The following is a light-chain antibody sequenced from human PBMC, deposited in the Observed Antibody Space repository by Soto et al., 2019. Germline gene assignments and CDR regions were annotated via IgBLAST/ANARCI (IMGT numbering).Light chain of an antibody. V-gene: IGKV1-5*01. CDR2: DAS. CDR3: QKDYSYPRT. J-gene: IGKJ1*01. Sequence: DIQMTQSPSTLSASVGDRVTITCRASQSISSWLAWYQQKPGKAPKLLIYDASSLESGVPSRFRGSGSGTGFTSTLNKPPPGYFANYYCQKDYSYPRTFGQGTKVEIK. CDR1: QSISSW.